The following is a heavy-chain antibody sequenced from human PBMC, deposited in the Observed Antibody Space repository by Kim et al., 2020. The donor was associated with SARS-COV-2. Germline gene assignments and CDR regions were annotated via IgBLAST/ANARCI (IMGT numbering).Heavy chain of an antibody. CDR3: ARDLQYGYYYYYYMDV. J-gene: IGHJ6*03. D-gene: IGHD4-4*01. Sequence: SLKSRVTMSVDTSKNQFSLKLSSVTAADTAVYYCARDLQYGYYYYYYMDVWGKGTTVTVSS. V-gene: IGHV4-4*07.